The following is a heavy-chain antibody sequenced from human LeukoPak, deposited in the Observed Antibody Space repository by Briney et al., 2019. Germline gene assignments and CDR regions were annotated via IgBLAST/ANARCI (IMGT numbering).Heavy chain of an antibody. V-gene: IGHV4-39*07. D-gene: IGHD4-23*01. CDR2: IYYTGNT. CDR1: GDSITGYY. Sequence: PSETLSLTCSVSGDSITGYYWGWIRQPPGKGLEWIGNIYYTGNTYYNSSLKSRVTISLDTSKNQFSLKLSSVTAADTAVYYCARPVKQDWFDPWGQGTLVTVSS. CDR3: ARPVKQDWFDP. J-gene: IGHJ5*02.